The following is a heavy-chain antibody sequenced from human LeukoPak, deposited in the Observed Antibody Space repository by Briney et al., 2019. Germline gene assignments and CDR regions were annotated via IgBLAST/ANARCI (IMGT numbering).Heavy chain of an antibody. J-gene: IGHJ4*02. Sequence: GFLRPSCSASWFTGKNQYMNWVRQAPRKGVEWVSVIYSGGSTYYADSVKGRFTISRHNSKNTLYLQMNSLRAEDTAVYYCARDQGGYFDYWGQGTLVTVSS. CDR1: WFTGKNQY. V-gene: IGHV3-53*04. CDR2: IYSGGST. CDR3: ARDQGGYFDY. D-gene: IGHD3-16*01.